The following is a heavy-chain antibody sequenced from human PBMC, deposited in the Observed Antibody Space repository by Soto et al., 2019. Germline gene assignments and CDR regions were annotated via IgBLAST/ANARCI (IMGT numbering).Heavy chain of an antibody. D-gene: IGHD2-15*01. CDR1: GYSFTRYG. CDR3: ARGLYCSGGSCYYSY. CDR2: MNPNSGNT. V-gene: IGHV1-8*01. J-gene: IGHJ4*02. Sequence: DSVKGSCKASGYSFTRYGIGWARQAPGQGLEWMGWMNPNSGNTGYAQKFQGRVTMTRNTSLSTAYMELISLRSEDTAVYYCARGLYCSGGSCYYSYWGQGTLVTVSS.